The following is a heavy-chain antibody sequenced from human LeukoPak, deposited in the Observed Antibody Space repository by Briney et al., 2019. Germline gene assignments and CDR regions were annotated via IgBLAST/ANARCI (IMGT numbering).Heavy chain of an antibody. CDR1: GYTFTSYG. J-gene: IGHJ5*02. CDR3: ARVLAPGRAISKVGARTGWFDP. V-gene: IGHV1-18*01. Sequence: ASVKVSCKASGYTFTSYGISWVRQAPGQGLEWMGWISAYNGNTNYAQKLQGRVTMTTDTSTSTAYMELRSLRSDDTAVYYCARVLAPGRAISKVGARTGWFDPWGQGTLVTVSS. CDR2: ISAYNGNT. D-gene: IGHD1-26*01.